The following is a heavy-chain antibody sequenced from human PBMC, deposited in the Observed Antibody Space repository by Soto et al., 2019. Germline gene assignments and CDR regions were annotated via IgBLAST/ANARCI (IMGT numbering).Heavy chain of an antibody. V-gene: IGHV5-51*01. CDR3: ARQRVGAIAARIYYYYGLDV. J-gene: IGHJ6*02. Sequence: GESLKISCKGSGYSFTSYWIGWVRQMPGKGLEWMGIIYPGDSDTRYSPSFQGQVTISADKSISTAYLQWSSLKASDTAMYYCARQRVGAIAARIYYYYGLDVSGQGTTVTVSS. D-gene: IGHD6-6*01. CDR1: GYSFTSYW. CDR2: IYPGDSDT.